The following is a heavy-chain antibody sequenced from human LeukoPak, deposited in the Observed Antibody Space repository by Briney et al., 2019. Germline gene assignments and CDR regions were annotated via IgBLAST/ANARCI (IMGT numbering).Heavy chain of an antibody. V-gene: IGHV4-39*06. Sequence: SETLSLTCTVSGGSISSSSYYWGWIRQPPGKGLEWIGSIYYSGSTYYNPSLKNRVTISVDTSKNQFPLKLSSVTAADTAVYYCAAGSAYYFDYWGQGTLVTVSS. CDR1: GGSISSSSYY. J-gene: IGHJ4*02. CDR3: AAGSAYYFDY. CDR2: IYYSGST.